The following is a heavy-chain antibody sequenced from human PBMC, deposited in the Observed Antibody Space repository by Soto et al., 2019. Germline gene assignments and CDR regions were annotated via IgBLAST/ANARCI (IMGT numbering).Heavy chain of an antibody. Sequence: SETLSLTCTVSGGSISSGDYYWCWIRQPPGKGLEWIGYIYYSGSTYYNPSLKSRVTISVDTSKNQFSLKLSSVTAADTAVYYCARQRVAPRAFDIWGQGTMVTVS. CDR1: GGSISSGDYY. J-gene: IGHJ3*02. CDR2: IYYSGST. CDR3: ARQRVAPRAFDI. V-gene: IGHV4-30-4*01. D-gene: IGHD5-12*01.